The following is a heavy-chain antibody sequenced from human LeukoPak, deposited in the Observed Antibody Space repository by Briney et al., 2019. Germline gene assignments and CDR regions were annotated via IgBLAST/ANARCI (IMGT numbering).Heavy chain of an antibody. CDR2: ISYDGSNK. D-gene: IGHD3-10*01. Sequence: HPGGSLRLSCAASGFTFSSYGMHWVRQAPGKGLEWVAVISYDGSNKYYADSVKGRLTISRDNSKNTLYLQMNSLRAEDTAVYYCAKDRLRYGSGSYYNPDFDYWGQGTLVTVSS. CDR3: AKDRLRYGSGSYYNPDFDY. J-gene: IGHJ4*02. CDR1: GFTFSSYG. V-gene: IGHV3-30*18.